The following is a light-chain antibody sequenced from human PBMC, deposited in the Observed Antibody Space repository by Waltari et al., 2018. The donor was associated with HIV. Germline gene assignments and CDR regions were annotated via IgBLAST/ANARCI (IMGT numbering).Light chain of an antibody. CDR3: QHYDNLPLT. V-gene: IGKV1-33*01. J-gene: IGKJ4*01. CDR2: DAS. Sequence: DIQMTQSPSSLSASVGDRVSITCQASQDISNYLNWHQQKPGKAPKLLIYDASNLETGVPSRFSGSGSWTDFTLTISNLQPEDIATYYCQHYDNLPLTFGGGTKVEIK. CDR1: QDISNY.